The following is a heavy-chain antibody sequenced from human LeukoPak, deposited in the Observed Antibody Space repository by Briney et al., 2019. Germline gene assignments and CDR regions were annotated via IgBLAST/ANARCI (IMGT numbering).Heavy chain of an antibody. CDR1: GFSFSDYY. J-gene: IGHJ4*02. V-gene: IGHV3-11*01. Sequence: PGGSLRLSCAASGFSFSDYYMSWIRQAPGKGLEWVSWVSFISSPGSTTYYADSVKGRFTISRDNAKNSLYLQMNSLSAGDTAVYYCAREKYWGQGTLVTVSS. CDR2: ISSPGSTT. CDR3: AREKY.